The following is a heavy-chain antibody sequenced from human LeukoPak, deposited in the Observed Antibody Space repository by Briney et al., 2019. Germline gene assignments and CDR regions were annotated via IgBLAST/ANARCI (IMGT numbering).Heavy chain of an antibody. CDR1: GFTFSSYG. J-gene: IGHJ4*02. D-gene: IGHD6-6*01. CDR3: TRERSSSGKYFDY. V-gene: IGHV3-30*03. CDR2: ISYDGSNK. Sequence: GGSLRLSCAASGFTFSSYGMHWVRQAPGKGLEWVAVISYDGSNKYYADSVKGRFTISRDNAKNTLYVQMNSLRAEDTAVYYCTRERSSSGKYFDYWGQGTLVTVSS.